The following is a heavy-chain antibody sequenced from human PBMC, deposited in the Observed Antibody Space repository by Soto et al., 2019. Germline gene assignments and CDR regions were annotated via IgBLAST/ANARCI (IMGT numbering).Heavy chain of an antibody. J-gene: IGHJ4*02. D-gene: IGHD3-10*01. Sequence: EVQLVESGGGLVQPGGSLRLSCAASGFTFSSYWMSWVRQAPGKGLEWVANIKQDGSEKYYVDSVKGRFTISRDNAKHSLYLQMNSLRAEDTAVYYSARFGEFFLYFDYWGQGTLVPVSS. V-gene: IGHV3-7*05. CDR2: IKQDGSEK. CDR3: ARFGEFFLYFDY. CDR1: GFTFSSYW.